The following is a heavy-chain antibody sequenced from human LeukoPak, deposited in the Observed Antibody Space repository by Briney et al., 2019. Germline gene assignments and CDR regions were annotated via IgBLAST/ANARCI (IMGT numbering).Heavy chain of an antibody. CDR2: IYPGDSDT. J-gene: IGHJ6*02. Sequence: GESLQISCKGSGSSFTSYWIGWVRQLPGKGLEWMGIIYPGDSDTRYSPSFQGQVTISADKSISTAYLQWSSLKASDTAMYYCARREFNWNDDYGMDVWGQGTTVTVSS. CDR3: ARREFNWNDDYGMDV. CDR1: GSSFTSYW. D-gene: IGHD1-1*01. V-gene: IGHV5-51*01.